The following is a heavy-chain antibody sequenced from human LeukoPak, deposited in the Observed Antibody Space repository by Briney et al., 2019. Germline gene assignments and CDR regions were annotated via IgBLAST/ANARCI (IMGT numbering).Heavy chain of an antibody. CDR1: GGSLTTHL. CDR2: VSSSGST. J-gene: IGHJ4*02. CDR3: ARGGYNDLDY. V-gene: IGHV4-4*07. D-gene: IGHD5-24*01. Sequence: SETLSLTCAVSGGSLTTHLWSWVRQPAGKGLEWIGRVSSSGSTNYSPSLKSRVTMSVDTSKNQFTLNLISVTAADTAVYFCARGGYNDLDYWGQGILVTVSS.